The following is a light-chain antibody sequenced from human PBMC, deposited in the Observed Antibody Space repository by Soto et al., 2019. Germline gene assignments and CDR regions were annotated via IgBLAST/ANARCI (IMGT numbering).Light chain of an antibody. V-gene: IGKV3-20*01. CDR1: QSISSSF. CDR3: QQYHDTGT. Sequence: IVLPQSPGTLSLSPGEGATLSCRASQSISSSFLAWYQQKPGQAPRLLISGASSRATGIPDRFSGSGSGTDFTLTINRLEPEDFAVYYCQQYHDTGTFGQGSKVDIK. CDR2: GAS. J-gene: IGKJ1*01.